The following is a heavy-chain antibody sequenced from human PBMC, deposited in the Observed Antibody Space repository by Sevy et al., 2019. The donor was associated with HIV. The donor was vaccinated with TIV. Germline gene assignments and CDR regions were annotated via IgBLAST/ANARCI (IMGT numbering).Heavy chain of an antibody. Sequence: ASVQVSCKASGYTFTGYYMHWVRQAPGQGLEWMGWINPDSGGPNYAPKFQGRVTLTRDTSISTAYMELSRLKSDDTAVYYCVRDFRDGYFDYWGQGTLVTVSS. J-gene: IGHJ4*02. CDR1: GYTFTGYY. CDR2: INPDSGGP. CDR3: VRDFRDGYFDY. V-gene: IGHV1-2*02.